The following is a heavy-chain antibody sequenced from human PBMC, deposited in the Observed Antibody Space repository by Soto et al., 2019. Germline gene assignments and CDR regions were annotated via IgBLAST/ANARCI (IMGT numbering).Heavy chain of an antibody. Sequence: QEQLVESGGGMVHPGTSLRLSCVTSGITLAAHGMHWVRQAPGKGLEWVALSWYDGKTFYGDSVKGRFTISRDTSTSTLFLDMTSLRPDDTAVYFCARVRNNNDKRLDVWGQGTTVIVSS. CDR1: GITLAAHG. J-gene: IGHJ6*02. D-gene: IGHD2-8*01. V-gene: IGHV3-33*01. CDR3: ARVRNNNDKRLDV. CDR2: SWYDGKT.